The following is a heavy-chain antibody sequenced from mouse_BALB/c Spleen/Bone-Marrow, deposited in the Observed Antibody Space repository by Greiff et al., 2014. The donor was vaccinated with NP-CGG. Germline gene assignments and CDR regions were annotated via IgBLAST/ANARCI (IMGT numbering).Heavy chain of an antibody. V-gene: IGHV5-6-3*01. J-gene: IGHJ2*01. CDR1: GFTFSNYG. CDR2: INSDGGST. D-gene: IGHD2-1*01. CDR3: VRGNYGNYVDYFDF. Sequence: EVKLMESGGGLVQPGGSLKLSCAASGFTFSNYGMSWVRQTPDKRLELVATINSDGGSTYCPDSVKGRFTIYRDTAKNTLYLQMSSLKSEETAMYYCVRGNYGNYVDYFDFWGQGATLTVSA.